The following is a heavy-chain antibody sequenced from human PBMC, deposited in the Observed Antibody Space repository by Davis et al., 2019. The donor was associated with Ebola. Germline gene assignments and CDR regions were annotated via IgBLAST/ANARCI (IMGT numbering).Heavy chain of an antibody. CDR3: ARDLPQYQLLFGWFDP. D-gene: IGHD2-2*01. CDR2: ISYDGSNK. J-gene: IGHJ5*02. Sequence: GGSLRLSCAASGFTFSSYGMHWVRQAPGKGLEWVAVISYDGSNKYYADSVKGRFTISRDNSKNTLYLQMNSLRAEDTAVYYCARDLPQYQLLFGWFDPWGQGTLVTVSS. V-gene: IGHV3-30*03. CDR1: GFTFSSYG.